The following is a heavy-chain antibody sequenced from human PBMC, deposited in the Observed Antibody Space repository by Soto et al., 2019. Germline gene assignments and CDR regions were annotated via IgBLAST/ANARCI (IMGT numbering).Heavy chain of an antibody. D-gene: IGHD6-6*01. CDR1: GLTLITYG. J-gene: IGHJ6*02. V-gene: IGHV3-30*18. CDR2: ISNDGSKK. Sequence: VQLVESGGGVVQPGKSLRLSCAASGLTLITYGRHWVRQAPGKGLEWVAVISNDGSKKHYADSVKGRFTISRDDSENTVYLQMNSLRPDDTAVYYCAKSSRSYYYYYGMDVWGQGTTVTVSS. CDR3: AKSSRSYYYYYGMDV.